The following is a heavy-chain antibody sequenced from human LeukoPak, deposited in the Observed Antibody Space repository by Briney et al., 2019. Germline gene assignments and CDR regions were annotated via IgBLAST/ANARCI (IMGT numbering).Heavy chain of an antibody. D-gene: IGHD6-19*01. CDR1: GFTFSSYA. J-gene: IGHJ4*02. CDR3: ARYSSDYFDY. CDR2: ISGSGGST. Sequence: GGPLRLSCEASGFTFSSYAMSWVRQAPGKGLEWVSAISGSGGSTYYADSVKGRFTISRDNSKNALYLQMNSLRAEDTAVYYCARYSSDYFDYWGQGTLVTVSS. V-gene: IGHV3-23*01.